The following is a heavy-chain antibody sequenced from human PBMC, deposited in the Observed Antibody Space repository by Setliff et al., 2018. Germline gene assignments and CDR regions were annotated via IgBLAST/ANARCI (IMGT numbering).Heavy chain of an antibody. CDR2: IYYSGST. Sequence: PSETLSLTCTVSGGSISSGGYYWSWIRQHPGKGLEWIGYIYYSGSTYYNPSLKSRLTISADTSNNQFSLKLSSVTAADTAMYYCARDHYCTNAVCYDSWGQGTLVTVSS. V-gene: IGHV4-31*03. CDR3: ARDHYCTNAVCYDS. CDR1: GGSISSGGYY. J-gene: IGHJ5*01. D-gene: IGHD2-8*01.